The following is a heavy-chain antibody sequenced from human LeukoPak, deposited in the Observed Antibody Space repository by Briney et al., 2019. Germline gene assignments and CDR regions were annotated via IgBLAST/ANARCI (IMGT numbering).Heavy chain of an antibody. CDR3: ARTSSSWYNWFDP. D-gene: IGHD6-13*01. CDR1: GGSINSYY. Sequence: SETLSLTCTVSGGSINSYYWSWIRQPAGQELEWIGRIYTSGSTNYNPSLKSRVTMSVDTSKNQFSLKLSSVTAADTAVYYCARTSSSWYNWFDPWGQGTLVTVSS. J-gene: IGHJ5*02. V-gene: IGHV4-4*07. CDR2: IYTSGST.